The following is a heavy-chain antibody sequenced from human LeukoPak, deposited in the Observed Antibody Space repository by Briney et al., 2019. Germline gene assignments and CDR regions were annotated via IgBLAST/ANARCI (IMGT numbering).Heavy chain of an antibody. CDR2: IKSKTDGGTT. Sequence: GGPLRLSCAASGFTFSNAWMSWVRHAPGKGLEWVGRIKSKTDGGTTDYAAPVKGRLTISRDDSKNTLYLQMNSLKTEDTAVYYCTTLRPYIQHRWGQGTMVTVSS. J-gene: IGHJ3*01. D-gene: IGHD5-18*01. CDR1: GFTFSNAW. V-gene: IGHV3-15*01. CDR3: TTLRPYIQHR.